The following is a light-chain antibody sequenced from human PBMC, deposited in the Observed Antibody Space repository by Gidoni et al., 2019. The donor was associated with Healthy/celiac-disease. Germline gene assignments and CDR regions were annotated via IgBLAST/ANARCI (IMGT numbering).Light chain of an antibody. V-gene: IGKV1-27*01. CDR3: QKYNSAPPVT. J-gene: IGKJ3*01. Sequence: DIQMTQSPSSLSASVGDRVTITCRASQGISNYLAWYQQKPGKVPKLLIYAASTLQSGVPSRFSGSGSGTDFTLTISSLQPEDVATYYCQKYNSAPPVTFXHXTKVDIK. CDR1: QGISNY. CDR2: AAS.